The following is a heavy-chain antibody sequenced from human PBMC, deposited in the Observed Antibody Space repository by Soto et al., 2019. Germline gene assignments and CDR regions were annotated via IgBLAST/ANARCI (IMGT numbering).Heavy chain of an antibody. CDR2: IYSGGST. V-gene: IGHV3-66*01. D-gene: IGHD4-17*01. CDR1: GFTVSSNY. J-gene: IGHJ3*02. Sequence: GGSLRLSSAASGFTVSSNYMSWVRQAPGKGLEWVSVIYSGGSTYYADSVKGRFTISRDNSKNTLYLQMNSLRAEDTAVYYCASATGTVTDDAFDIWGQGTMVTVSS. CDR3: ASATGTVTDDAFDI.